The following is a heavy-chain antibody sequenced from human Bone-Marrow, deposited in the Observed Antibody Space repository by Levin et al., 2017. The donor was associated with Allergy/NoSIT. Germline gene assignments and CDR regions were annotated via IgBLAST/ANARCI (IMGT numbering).Heavy chain of an antibody. CDR1: GGSISSYY. V-gene: IGHV4-59*01. CDR3: ARVEQQLVIDY. Sequence: SETLSLTCTVSGGSISSYYWSWIRQPPGKGLEWIGYIYYSGSTNYNPSLKSRVTISVDTSKNQFSLKLSSVTAADTAVYYCARVEQQLVIDYWGQGTLVTVSS. CDR2: IYYSGST. D-gene: IGHD6-13*01. J-gene: IGHJ4*02.